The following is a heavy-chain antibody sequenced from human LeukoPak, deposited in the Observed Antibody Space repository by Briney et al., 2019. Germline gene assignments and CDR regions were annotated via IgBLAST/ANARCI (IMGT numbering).Heavy chain of an antibody. Sequence: GGSLRLSCTASGFTFSSYSIHWVRQAPGKGLEWVAVISYDGSNKYYADSVKGRFTISRDNSKNTLYLQMNSLRAEDTAVYYCARDHAEGAFDIWGQGTMVTVSS. V-gene: IGHV3-30-3*01. J-gene: IGHJ3*02. CDR1: GFTFSSYS. CDR3: ARDHAEGAFDI. CDR2: ISYDGSNK.